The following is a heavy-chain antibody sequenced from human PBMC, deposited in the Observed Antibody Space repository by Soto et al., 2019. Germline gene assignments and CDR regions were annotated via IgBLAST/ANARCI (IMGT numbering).Heavy chain of an antibody. CDR1: GFTFSSYG. D-gene: IGHD6-19*01. CDR2: IWYDASNK. V-gene: IGHV3-33*01. CDR3: ARDCAGYSSGWYQRGGFDY. Sequence: QVQLVESGGGVVQPGRSLRLSCAASGFTFSSYGMHWVRQAPGKGLEWVAVIWYDASNKYYADSVKGRFTISRDNSKSRLYLQMNSLRAEETVVYYCARDCAGYSSGWYQRGGFDYWGQGTLVTVSS. J-gene: IGHJ4*02.